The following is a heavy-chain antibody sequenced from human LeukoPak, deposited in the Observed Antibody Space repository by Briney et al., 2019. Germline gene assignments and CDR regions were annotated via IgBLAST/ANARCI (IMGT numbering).Heavy chain of an antibody. CDR2: IYYNGST. V-gene: IGHV4-59*08. CDR1: GGSISSYY. Sequence: SETLSLTCTVSGGSISSYYWSWIRQPPGKGLEWIGNIYYNGSTNYNPSLKSRVTISVDTSKNQISLKLSSVTAADTAVYYCARHKYYYGSGSYFPFDYWGQGTLVTVSS. CDR3: ARHKYYYGSGSYFPFDY. D-gene: IGHD3-10*01. J-gene: IGHJ4*02.